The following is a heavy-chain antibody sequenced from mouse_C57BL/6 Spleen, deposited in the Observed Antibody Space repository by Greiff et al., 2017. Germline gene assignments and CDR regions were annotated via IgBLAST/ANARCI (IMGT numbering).Heavy chain of an antibody. CDR2: FHPYNDDT. CDR3: ARGNYAMDY. V-gene: IGHV1-47*01. Sequence: VKLQESGAELVKPGASVKMSCKASGYTFTTYPLEWMKQNHGKGLEWIGNFHPYNDDTKYNEKFKGKATWTVEKSSSTVYLELIRLTADDSSVYYCARGNYAMDYWGQGTSVTVSS. CDR1: GYTFTTYP. J-gene: IGHJ4*01.